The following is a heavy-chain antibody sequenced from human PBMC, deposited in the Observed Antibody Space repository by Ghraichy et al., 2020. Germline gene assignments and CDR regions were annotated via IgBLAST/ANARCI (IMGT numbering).Heavy chain of an antibody. V-gene: IGHV4-34*01. Sequence: SQTLSLTCAVYGGSFSGYYWSWIRQPPGKGLEWIGEINHSRSTNYNPSLKSRVTISVDTSKNQFSLKLSSVTAADTAVYYCARGRGNRLGYWGQGTLVTVSS. CDR3: ARGRGNRLGY. CDR1: GGSFSGYY. J-gene: IGHJ4*02. CDR2: INHSRST. D-gene: IGHD2/OR15-2a*01.